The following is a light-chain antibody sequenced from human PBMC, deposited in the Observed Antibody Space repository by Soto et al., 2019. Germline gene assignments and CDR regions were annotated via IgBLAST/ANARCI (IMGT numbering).Light chain of an antibody. Sequence: QSVLTQPPSVSGAPGQRVTISCTGSSSNIGAGYDVHWYQQLPGTAPKLLIYGNSNRPSGVPDRFSGSKSGTSASLAITGLQAEDEADDYCQSYDRGRSGYVVFGGGTKLTVL. CDR3: QSYDRGRSGYVV. CDR2: GNS. V-gene: IGLV1-40*01. CDR1: SSNIGAGYD. J-gene: IGLJ2*01.